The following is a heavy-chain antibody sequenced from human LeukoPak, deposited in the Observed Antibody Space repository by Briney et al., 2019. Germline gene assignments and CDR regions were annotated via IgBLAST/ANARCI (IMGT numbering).Heavy chain of an antibody. V-gene: IGHV4-34*01. CDR1: GGSFSGYY. CDR3: ARDRAHCSSASCPQVGFDY. CDR2: INHSGST. Sequence: SETLSLTCAVYGGSFSGYYWSWIRQPPGKGLEWIGEINHSGSTNYNPSLKSRVTISVDTSKNQFSLKLSSVTAADTAVYYCARDRAHCSSASCPQVGFDYWGQGTLVTVSS. J-gene: IGHJ4*02. D-gene: IGHD2-2*01.